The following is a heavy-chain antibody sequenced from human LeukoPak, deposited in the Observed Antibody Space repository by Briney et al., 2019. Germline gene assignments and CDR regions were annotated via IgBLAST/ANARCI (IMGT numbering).Heavy chain of an antibody. CDR3: ASKGSSTSCCPKDY. J-gene: IGHJ4*02. D-gene: IGHD2-2*01. CDR2: IYYSGST. V-gene: IGHV4-59*01. Sequence: SETLSLTCTVSGGSISSYYWSWIRQPPGKGLEWIGYIYYSGSTNYNPSLKSRVTISVDTSKNQFSLKLSSVTAADTAVYYCASKGSSTSCCPKDYWGQGTLVTVSS. CDR1: GGSISSYY.